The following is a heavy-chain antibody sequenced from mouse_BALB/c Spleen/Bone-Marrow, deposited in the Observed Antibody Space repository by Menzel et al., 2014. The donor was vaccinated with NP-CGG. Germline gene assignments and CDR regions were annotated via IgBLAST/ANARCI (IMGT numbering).Heavy chain of an antibody. CDR2: INPYNDYT. Sequence: EVQLQQSGAELVRPGASVKISCKAFGYTFTDYHINWVKQRPGQGLDWIGYINPYNDYTNYNQKFKGKATLIVDKSSSTAYMELSGLTAEDSAVFYCARHGSSYVRFAYWGQGTLVTVSA. D-gene: IGHD1-1*01. CDR1: GYTFTDYH. CDR3: ARHGSSYVRFAY. J-gene: IGHJ3*01. V-gene: IGHV1S45*01.